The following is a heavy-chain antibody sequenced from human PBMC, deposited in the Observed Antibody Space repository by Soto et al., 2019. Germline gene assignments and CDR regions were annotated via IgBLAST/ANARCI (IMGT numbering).Heavy chain of an antibody. J-gene: IGHJ6*02. CDR2: IYYSGST. Sequence: QLLESGPGLVKPSETLSLTCTVSGGSISSSSYYWGWIRQPPGKGLEWIGSIYYSGSTYYNPSLKSRVTISVDTSKNQFSLKLSSVTAADTAVYYCARDIVLVPAASYYYYGMDVWGQGTTVTVSS. V-gene: IGHV4-39*02. D-gene: IGHD2-2*01. CDR3: ARDIVLVPAASYYYYGMDV. CDR1: GGSISSSSYY.